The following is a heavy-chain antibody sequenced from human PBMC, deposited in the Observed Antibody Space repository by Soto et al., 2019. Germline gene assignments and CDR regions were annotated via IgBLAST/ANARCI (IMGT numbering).Heavy chain of an antibody. V-gene: IGHV3-30-3*01. CDR3: ARGSSSWLDY. J-gene: IGHJ4*02. D-gene: IGHD6-13*01. CDR1: GFTFSSYA. CDR2: ISYDGSNK. Sequence: QVQLVESGGGVVQPGRSLRLSCAASGFTFSSYAMHWVRQAPGKGLEWVAVISYDGSNKYYADSVKGRFTISRDNSKNTLYLQMNSLRAEDTAVYYWARGSSSWLDYLGQGTLVTVSS.